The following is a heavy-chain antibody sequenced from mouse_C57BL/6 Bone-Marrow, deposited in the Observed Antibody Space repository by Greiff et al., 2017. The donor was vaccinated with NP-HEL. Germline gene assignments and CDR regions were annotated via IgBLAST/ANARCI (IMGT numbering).Heavy chain of an antibody. Sequence: VQLQQPGAELVKPGASVKMSCKTSGYTFTSYWITWVKQRPGQGLEWIGDIYPGSGGNNYNEKLKRKARLTVDTSSCTAYMQRSSLTSEDAAVYYCARFDGYLWYFDVWGTGTTVTVSS. CDR2: IYPGSGGN. D-gene: IGHD2-3*01. CDR3: ARFDGYLWYFDV. CDR1: GYTFTSYW. V-gene: IGHV1-55*01. J-gene: IGHJ1*03.